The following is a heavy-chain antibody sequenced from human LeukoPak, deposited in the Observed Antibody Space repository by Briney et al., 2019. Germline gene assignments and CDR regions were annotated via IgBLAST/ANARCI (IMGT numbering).Heavy chain of an antibody. CDR3: ARGAGYSSGTDDVFDI. J-gene: IGHJ3*02. Sequence: ASVKVSCKVSGYTLTELSMHWVRQAPGKGLEWMGGFDPEDGETIYAQEFQGRVTMTRDMSTSTVYMELSSLRSEDTAVYYYARGAGYSSGTDDVFDIWGQGTMVTVSS. D-gene: IGHD6-19*01. V-gene: IGHV1-24*01. CDR1: GYTLTELS. CDR2: FDPEDGET.